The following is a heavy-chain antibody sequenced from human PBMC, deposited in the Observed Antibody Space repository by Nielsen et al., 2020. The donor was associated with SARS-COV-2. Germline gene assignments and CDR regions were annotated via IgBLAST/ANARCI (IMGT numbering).Heavy chain of an antibody. CDR2: IYSGGST. J-gene: IGHJ4*02. V-gene: IGHV3-53*04. CDR3: ASIDILTGLDY. CDR1: GFTVSSNY. D-gene: IGHD3-9*01. Sequence: GESLKISCAASGFTVSSNYMSWVHQAPGKGLEWVSVIYSGGSTYYADSVKGRFTISRHNSKNTLYLQMNSLRAEDTAVYYCASIDILTGLDYWGQGTLVTVSS.